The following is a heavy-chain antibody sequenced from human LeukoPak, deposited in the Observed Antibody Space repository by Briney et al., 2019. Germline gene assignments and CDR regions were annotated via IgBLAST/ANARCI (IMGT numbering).Heavy chain of an antibody. D-gene: IGHD3-3*01. CDR1: GGSISSYY. CDR2: IYYSGST. J-gene: IGHJ4*02. V-gene: IGHV4-59*08. Sequence: SETLSLTCTVSGGSISSYYWSWIRQPPGKGLEWIGYIYYSGSTNYNPSLRSRVTISVDTSKNQFSLKLSSVTAADTAVYYCARLETIFGVAPDYWGQGTLVTVSS. CDR3: ARLETIFGVAPDY.